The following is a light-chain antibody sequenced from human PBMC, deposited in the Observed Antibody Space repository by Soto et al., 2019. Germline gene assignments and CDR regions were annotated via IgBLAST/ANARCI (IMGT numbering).Light chain of an antibody. J-gene: IGKJ5*01. V-gene: IGKV4-1*01. CDR1: QSVLYSSNNKNY. Sequence: DIVMTQSPDSLAVSLCERATINCKSTQSVLYSSNNKNYLAWYQQKPGQPPKLLIYWASTRESGVPDRFTGSGSGTDLNLSISRLQAEDVAVYYCQQHYITPITFGQGTRLEIK. CDR3: QQHYITPIT. CDR2: WAS.